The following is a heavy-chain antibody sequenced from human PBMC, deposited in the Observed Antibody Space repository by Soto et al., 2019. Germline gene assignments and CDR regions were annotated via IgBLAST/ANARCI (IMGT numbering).Heavy chain of an antibody. V-gene: IGHV3-49*03. CDR1: GFTFGDYA. D-gene: IGHD3-3*01. J-gene: IGHJ4*02. CDR2: IRSKAYGGTT. Sequence: GGSLRLSCTASGFTFGDYAMSWFRQAPGKGLEWVGFIRSKAYGGTTEYAASVKGRFTISRDDSKSIAYLQMNSLKAEDTAVYYCSRVASIFGVAIGGRYYFELWGQGTLVTVSS. CDR3: SRVASIFGVAIGGRYYFEL.